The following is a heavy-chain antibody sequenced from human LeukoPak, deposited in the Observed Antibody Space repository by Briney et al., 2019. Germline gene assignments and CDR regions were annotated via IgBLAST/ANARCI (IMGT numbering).Heavy chain of an antibody. J-gene: IGHJ5*02. V-gene: IGHV5-51*01. D-gene: IGHD3-22*01. CDR2: IYPGDSDT. CDR3: ARHQSDYYDSSGYYYVGWFDP. CDR1: GXSFTSYW. Sequence: GESLKISCEGSGXSFTSYWIGWVRQMPGKGLEWMGIIYPGDSDTRYSPSFQSQVTISADKSISTAYLQWSSLKASDTAMYYCARHQSDYYDSSGYYYVGWFDPWGQGTLVTVSS.